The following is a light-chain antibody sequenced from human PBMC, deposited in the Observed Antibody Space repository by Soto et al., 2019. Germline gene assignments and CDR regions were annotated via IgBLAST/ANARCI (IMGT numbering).Light chain of an antibody. CDR1: RSNIGNNF. J-gene: IGLJ1*01. CDR3: GTWDSSLNGYV. V-gene: IGLV1-51*01. Sequence: QSVLTQPPSVSAAPGQAVTISCSGSRSNIGNNFVSWYQQFPGTAPKLLIYDNYKRTSGITDRISGSKSGTSATLGVTGLQSGDAADYYCGTWDSSLNGYVFGPGTKVTVL. CDR2: DNY.